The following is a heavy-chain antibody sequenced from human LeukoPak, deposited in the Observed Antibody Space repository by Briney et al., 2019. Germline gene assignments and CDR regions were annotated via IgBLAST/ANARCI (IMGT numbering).Heavy chain of an antibody. D-gene: IGHD4-11*01. CDR3: ARRNWVLQSPPSYYFDY. CDR1: GGSISSGGYY. CDR2: IYHSGST. J-gene: IGHJ4*02. V-gene: IGHV4-30-2*01. Sequence: PSQTLSLTCTVSGGSISSGGYYWSWIRQPPGKGLEWIGYIYHSGSTYYNPSLKSRVTISVDRSKNQFSLKLSSVTAADTAVYYCARRNWVLQSPPSYYFDYWGQGTLVTVSS.